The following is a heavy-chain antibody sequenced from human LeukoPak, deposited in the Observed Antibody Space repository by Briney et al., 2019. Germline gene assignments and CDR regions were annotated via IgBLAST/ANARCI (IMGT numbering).Heavy chain of an antibody. J-gene: IGHJ4*02. CDR1: GFTFSSNW. Sequence: GGSLRLSCEPSGFTFSSNWMSWVRQAPGKGLEWVANIKQDGSQKYYVDSVKGRFAISRDNAKNSLYLQMNSLRADDTAVYYCARDLEGLDYWGQGTLVTVSS. V-gene: IGHV3-7*04. D-gene: IGHD1-1*01. CDR2: IKQDGSQK. CDR3: ARDLEGLDY.